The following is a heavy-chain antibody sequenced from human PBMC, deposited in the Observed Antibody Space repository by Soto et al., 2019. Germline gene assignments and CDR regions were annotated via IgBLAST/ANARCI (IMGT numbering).Heavy chain of an antibody. CDR2: VNPTGST. CDR3: ARSREQWLVDAFDI. V-gene: IGHV4-34*01. CDR1: GGSFSGYY. J-gene: IGHJ3*02. D-gene: IGHD6-19*01. Sequence: QVQVQQWGAGLLKSSETLSLTCAVYGGSFSGYYWSWIRQSPGKGLEWFGEVNPTGSTKYNPSLKSRVTISVDTSKNQFSLNLNSVTAADTALYYCARSREQWLVDAFDIWGQGTMVTVSS.